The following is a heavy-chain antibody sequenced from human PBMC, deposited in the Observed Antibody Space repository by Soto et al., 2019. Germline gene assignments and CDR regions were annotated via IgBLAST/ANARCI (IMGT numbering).Heavy chain of an antibody. J-gene: IGHJ3*02. D-gene: IGHD4-17*01. CDR2: IYYTRNT. CDR1: GGSISSGYY. Sequence: QVQLQESGPGLVKSSQTLSLTCTVSGGSISSGYYWSWVRQHPGQGLEWIGYIYYTRNTFYNPSLKSRVTMAVDTSKSQFSLKLSSVTAADTAVYYCARYYGACDIWGQGTMVTVSS. CDR3: ARYYGACDI. V-gene: IGHV4-31*03.